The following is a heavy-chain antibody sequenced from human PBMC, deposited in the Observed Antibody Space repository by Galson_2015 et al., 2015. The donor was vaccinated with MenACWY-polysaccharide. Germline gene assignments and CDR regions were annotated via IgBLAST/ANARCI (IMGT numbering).Heavy chain of an antibody. D-gene: IGHD6-13*01. CDR2: IGTGYGT. V-gene: IGHV3-23*01. J-gene: IGHJ6*02. Sequence: SLRLSCAASGLTFSSNAITWVRQAPGKGLEWISGIGTGYGTYYAASVKGRFTISRDNSKSMVYLQMNSLRAEDTAIYYCAKFKYSSSWASTHGMDVGGQGT. CDR1: GLTFSSNA. CDR3: AKFKYSSSWASTHGMDV.